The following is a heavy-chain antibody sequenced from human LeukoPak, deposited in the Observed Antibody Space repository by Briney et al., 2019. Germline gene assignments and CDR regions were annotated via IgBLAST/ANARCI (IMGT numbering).Heavy chain of an antibody. Sequence: GGSLRLSCTASGFTFGDYAMSWFRQAPGKGLEWVGFIRSKAYGGTTEYAASVKGRFTISRDDSKSIAYLQMNSLKTEDTAVYYCTWRVYDSSGYYWTPRVPFGYWGQGTLVTVSS. CDR3: TWRVYDSSGYYWTPRVPFGY. CDR2: IRSKAYGGTT. D-gene: IGHD3-22*01. CDR1: GFTFGDYA. J-gene: IGHJ4*02. V-gene: IGHV3-49*03.